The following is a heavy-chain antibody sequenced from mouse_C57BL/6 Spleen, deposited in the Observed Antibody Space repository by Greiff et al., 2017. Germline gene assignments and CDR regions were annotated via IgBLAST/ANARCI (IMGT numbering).Heavy chain of an antibody. CDR3: ARTPGYDSYYDYAMDY. CDR2: IYPRDGST. CDR1: GYTFTDHT. Sequence: VQLQQSDAELVKPGASVKISCKVSGYTFTDHTIHWMKQRPEQGLEWIGYIYPRDGSTKYNEKFKGKATLTADKSSSTADMQLNSLTSEDSAVYFCARTPGYDSYYDYAMDYWGQGTSVTVSS. J-gene: IGHJ4*01. V-gene: IGHV1-78*01. D-gene: IGHD2-3*01.